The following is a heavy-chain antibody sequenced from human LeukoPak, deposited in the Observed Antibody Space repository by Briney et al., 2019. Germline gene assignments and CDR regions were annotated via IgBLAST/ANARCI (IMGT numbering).Heavy chain of an antibody. Sequence: PSETLSLTCTVSGGSISSSSYYWGWIRQPPGKGLEWIGDINPSGSTYYNPSLKSRLTISVDTSKNQFSLKLRSVTAADTAVYYCARVGRCITMVRGPVYCYYYGMDVWGQGTTVTVSS. J-gene: IGHJ6*02. D-gene: IGHD3-10*01. CDR1: GGSISSSSYY. V-gene: IGHV4-39*07. CDR2: INPSGST. CDR3: ARVGRCITMVRGPVYCYYYGMDV.